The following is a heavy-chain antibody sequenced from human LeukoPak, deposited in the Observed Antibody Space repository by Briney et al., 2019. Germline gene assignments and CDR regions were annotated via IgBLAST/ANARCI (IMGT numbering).Heavy chain of an antibody. V-gene: IGHV3-72*01. Sequence: GGFLRLSCAASGFRFSDHHMDWVRQAPGKGLEWVGRIRHKANSYRTEYAASVKGRFSISRDDSKNSLYLQMYSLKTEDTALYYCTRVYEGGYWGQGTLVTVSS. CDR1: GFRFSDHH. CDR2: IRHKANSYRT. J-gene: IGHJ4*02. CDR3: TRVYEGGY. D-gene: IGHD5/OR15-5a*01.